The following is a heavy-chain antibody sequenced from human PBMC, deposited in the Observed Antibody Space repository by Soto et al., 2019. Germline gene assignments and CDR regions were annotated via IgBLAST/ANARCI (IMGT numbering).Heavy chain of an antibody. CDR1: GFTFSSYG. V-gene: IGHV3-33*01. CDR2: IWYDGSNK. Sequence: GGSLRLSCAASGFTFSSYGMHWVRQAPGKGLEWVAVIWYDGSNKYYADSVKGRFTISRDNSKNTLYLQMNSLRAEDTAVYYCAREVGWFGELLYYYYGMDVWGQGTTVTVSS. CDR3: AREVGWFGELLYYYYGMDV. J-gene: IGHJ6*02. D-gene: IGHD3-10*01.